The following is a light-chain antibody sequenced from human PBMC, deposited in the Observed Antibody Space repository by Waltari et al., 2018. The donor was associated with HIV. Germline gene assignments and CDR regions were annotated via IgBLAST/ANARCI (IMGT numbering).Light chain of an antibody. CDR3: QAWDSSTVWV. V-gene: IGLV3-1*01. CDR2: QES. Sequence: SYELTQPPSVSVSPGQTASITCSGDKLGDKYACWYQQKPGQSPVLVIYQESKRPSGMPGRFSGANLGNTATLTISGTQAMDEADYYCQAWDSSTVWVFGGGTKLTVL. J-gene: IGLJ3*02. CDR1: KLGDKY.